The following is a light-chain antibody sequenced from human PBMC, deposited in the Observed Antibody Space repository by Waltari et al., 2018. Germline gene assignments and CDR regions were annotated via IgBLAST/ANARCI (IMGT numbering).Light chain of an antibody. CDR3: QQYHSPYT. V-gene: IGKV1-5*03. Sequence: DIQMTQSPSTLSASVGDRVTITCRASRSVSTYLAWYQQKPGKAPNLLIYETSSLQSGVPSRFSGSGAGTEFTLTIIGLQPDDFATYCCQQYHSPYTCGQGTELEMK. CDR1: RSVSTY. J-gene: IGKJ2*01. CDR2: ETS.